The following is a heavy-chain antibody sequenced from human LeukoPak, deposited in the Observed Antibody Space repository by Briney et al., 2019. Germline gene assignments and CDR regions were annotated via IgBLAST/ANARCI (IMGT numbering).Heavy chain of an antibody. J-gene: IGHJ4*02. D-gene: IGHD3-22*01. CDR3: AKDAAVSQYYDSSGYFDY. CDR1: GFTFSSYW. Sequence: GGSLRLSCAASGFTFSSYWMSWVRQAPGKGLEWVSAISGSGGSTYYADSVKGRFTISRDNSKNTLYLQMNSLRAEDTAVYYCAKDAAVSQYYDSSGYFDYWGQGTLVTVSS. V-gene: IGHV3-23*01. CDR2: ISGSGGST.